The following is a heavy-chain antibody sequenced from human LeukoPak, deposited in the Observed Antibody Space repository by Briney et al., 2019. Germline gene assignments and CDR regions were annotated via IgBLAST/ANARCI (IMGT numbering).Heavy chain of an antibody. CDR2: IGDGGGST. D-gene: IGHD5-24*01. J-gene: IGHJ2*01. CDR1: GFTVSSYD. Sequence: GGSLRLSCAASGFTVSSYDMTWVRQAPGKGLEWVSSIGDGGGSTYADSVKGRFTISRDNSKKTLYLQMNSLRAEDTAIYYCAKTIPYWYFDLWGRGTLVTVSS. CDR3: AKTIPYWYFDL. V-gene: IGHV3-23*01.